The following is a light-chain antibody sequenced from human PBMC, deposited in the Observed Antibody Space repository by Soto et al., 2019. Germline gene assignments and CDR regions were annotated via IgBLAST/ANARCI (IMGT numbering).Light chain of an antibody. CDR3: QQYDASPLT. V-gene: IGKV3-20*01. J-gene: IGKJ3*01. Sequence: EIVLSQSAGTQPLSPGERATLSCRASQSVSSSYLAWYQQKPGQAPRLLIYGAGSRATGIPDKFSGSGSGTDFTLTINRLEPEDFALYYCQQYDASPLTFAPRTKVDIK. CDR1: QSVSSSY. CDR2: GAG.